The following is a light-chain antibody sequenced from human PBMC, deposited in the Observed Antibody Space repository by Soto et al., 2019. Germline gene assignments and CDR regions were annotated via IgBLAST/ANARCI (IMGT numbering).Light chain of an antibody. CDR1: QGISSY. V-gene: IGKV1-9*01. CDR2: AAS. CDR3: QQYAYWPET. Sequence: IQLTQSPSSLSASVGDRVTITCRASQGISSYLAWYQQKPGKAPKLLIYAASTLQSRVPSRFSGSGSGTDFTLTISSLQPEDFAVYYCQQYAYWPETFGQGTKVDIK. J-gene: IGKJ1*01.